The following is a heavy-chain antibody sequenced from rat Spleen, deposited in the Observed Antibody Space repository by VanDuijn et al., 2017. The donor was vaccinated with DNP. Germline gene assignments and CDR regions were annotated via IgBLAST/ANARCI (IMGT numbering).Heavy chain of an antibody. D-gene: IGHD5-1*01. Sequence: EVQLVESGGGLVQPGKSLKLSCVASGFIFSDYNMAWVRQAPKKGLEWVATIIYDGSRTYYRDSVKGRLTISRDDAKSTLYLQMDSLRSEDTATYYCATSLTGRAWGQGVMVTVSS. V-gene: IGHV5S10*01. CDR2: IIYDGSRT. CDR3: ATSLTGRA. J-gene: IGHJ2*01. CDR1: GFIFSDYN.